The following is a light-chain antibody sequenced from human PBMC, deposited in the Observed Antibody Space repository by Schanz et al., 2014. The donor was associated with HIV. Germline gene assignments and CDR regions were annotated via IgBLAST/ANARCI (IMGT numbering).Light chain of an antibody. CDR1: QSVSSSY. CDR2: GAS. V-gene: IGKV3-20*01. CDR3: QHYDISRGT. Sequence: EIVMTQSPATLYVSPGEGATLSCRASQSVSSSYLAWYQQKPGQAPRLLIYGASSRATGIPDRFSGSGSGTDFTLTISRLEPEDFATYYCQHYDISRGTFGGGTKVEIK. J-gene: IGKJ4*01.